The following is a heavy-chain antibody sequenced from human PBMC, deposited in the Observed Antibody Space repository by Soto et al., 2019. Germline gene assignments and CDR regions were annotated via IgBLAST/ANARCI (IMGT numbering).Heavy chain of an antibody. CDR2: IIPIFGTA. V-gene: IGHV1-69*12. D-gene: IGHD5-18*01. Sequence: QVQLVQSGAEVKKPGSSVKVSCKASGGTFSNYAVSWVRQAPGQGLEWMGGIIPIFGTANYAQKFQGRVTITAAQSTSTACVVLSSLRSDDTAVYYCAIERGGYSYGYPWFDPWGQGTLVTVSS. CDR3: AIERGGYSYGYPWFDP. CDR1: GGTFSNYA. J-gene: IGHJ5*02.